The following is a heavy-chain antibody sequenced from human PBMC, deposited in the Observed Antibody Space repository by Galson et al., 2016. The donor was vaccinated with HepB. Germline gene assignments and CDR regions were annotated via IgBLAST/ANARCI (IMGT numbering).Heavy chain of an antibody. D-gene: IGHD1-1*01. J-gene: IGHJ5*02. CDR3: AKNFATGQATYDT. Sequence: SLRLSCAASGFTFSNYGMTWVRQGPGKGLEVVSSIRQSGDSTDYADSVKGRFTISRDNSKNTLSLQMNSLTADDTATYYCAKNFATGQATYDTWGQGTLVTVSS. V-gene: IGHV3-23*01. CDR2: IRQSGDST. CDR1: GFTFSNYG.